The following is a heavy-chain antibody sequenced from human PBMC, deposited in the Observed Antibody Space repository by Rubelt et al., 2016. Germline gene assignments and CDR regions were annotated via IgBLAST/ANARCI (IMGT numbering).Heavy chain of an antibody. D-gene: IGHD2-2*01. V-gene: IGHV3-53*05. CDR3: AAQDRYCSSTSCVNYYDYGMDV. Sequence: GGGLIQPGGSLRLSCAASGFTVSGNYMSWVRQAPGKGLEWVSIIHSGGSTYYADSVKGRFTISRDNSKNTLYLQMNSLRAEDTAVYYCAAQDRYCSSTSCVNYYDYGMDVWGQGTTVTVSS. J-gene: IGHJ6*02. CDR2: IHSGGST. CDR1: GFTVSGNY.